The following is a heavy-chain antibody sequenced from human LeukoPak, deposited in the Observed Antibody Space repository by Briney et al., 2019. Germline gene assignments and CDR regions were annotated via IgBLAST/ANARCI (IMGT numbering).Heavy chain of an antibody. D-gene: IGHD1-26*01. Sequence: SETLSLTCTVSGGSISSYYWSWIRQPPGKGLEWIGYIYYSGSTNYNPSLKSRVTISVDTSKNQFSLKLSSVTAADTAVYYCARDIGRFTYYYYGMDVWGQGTTVTVSS. CDR3: ARDIGRFTYYYYGMDV. J-gene: IGHJ6*02. CDR2: IYYSGST. V-gene: IGHV4-59*01. CDR1: GGSISSYY.